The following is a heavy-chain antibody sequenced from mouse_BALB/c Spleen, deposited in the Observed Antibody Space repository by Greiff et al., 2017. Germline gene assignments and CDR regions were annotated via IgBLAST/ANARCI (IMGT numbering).Heavy chain of an antibody. J-gene: IGHJ4*01. CDR1: GFTFSSYG. V-gene: IGHV5-6*01. CDR2: ISSGGSYT. Sequence: VQLKQSGGDLVKPGGSLKLSCAASGFTFSSYGMSWVRQTPDKRLEWVATISSGGSYTYYPDSVKGRFTISRDNAKNTLYLQMSSLKSEDTAMYYCARHGAMDYWGQGTSVTVSS. CDR3: ARHGAMDY.